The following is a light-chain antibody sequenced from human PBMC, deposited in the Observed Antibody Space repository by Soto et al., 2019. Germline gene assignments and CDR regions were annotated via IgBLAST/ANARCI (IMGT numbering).Light chain of an antibody. CDR3: SSYTSSSTRVV. V-gene: IGLV2-14*01. CDR1: STDVGGYNY. J-gene: IGLJ2*01. CDR2: DVS. Sequence: QSALTQPASVSGSPGQSITISCTGTSTDVGGYNYVSWYQQHPGTAPKLMIYDVSNRPSGVSNRFSGSKSGNTASLTISGLQAEDEADYYCSSYTSSSTRVVFGGGTKVTVL.